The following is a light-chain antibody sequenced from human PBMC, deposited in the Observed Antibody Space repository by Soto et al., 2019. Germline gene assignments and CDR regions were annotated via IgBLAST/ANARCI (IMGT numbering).Light chain of an antibody. V-gene: IGKV3-15*01. J-gene: IGKJ1*01. CDR2: GAS. CDR3: QQYDNWPWT. Sequence: EIVMTQSPATLSVSPGGRATLSCRASQSISDTLAWYQQKPGQAPRLLIYGASRRSTGFPARFSGRGSGTDFNLTISSLQSEDFAVYYCQQYDNWPWTFGQGTKVEI. CDR1: QSISDT.